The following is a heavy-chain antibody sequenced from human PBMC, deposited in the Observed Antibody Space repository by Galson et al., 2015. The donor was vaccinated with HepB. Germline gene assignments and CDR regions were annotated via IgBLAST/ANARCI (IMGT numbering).Heavy chain of an antibody. Sequence: SLRLSCAASGFIFSIYGMHWVRQAPGKGPEWVAVLSYDGRNKYYADSVKGRFSIFRDNAKNTLYLQMDSLIAEDRAVYYCAEEEAVPDESPTRYYMDVWGTGTSFTVSS. J-gene: IGHJ6*03. CDR1: GFIFSIYG. CDR2: LSYDGRNK. CDR3: AEEEAVPDESPTRYYMDV. D-gene: IGHD2-2*01. V-gene: IGHV3-30*18.